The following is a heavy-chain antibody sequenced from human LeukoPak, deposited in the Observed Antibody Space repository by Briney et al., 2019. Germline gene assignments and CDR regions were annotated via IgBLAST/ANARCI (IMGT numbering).Heavy chain of an antibody. D-gene: IGHD5-18*01. CDR1: GFTFRSYG. CDR2: IWYDGSNK. V-gene: IGHV3-33*01. CDR3: ARVDTAMVILDY. Sequence: GGSLRLSCAASGFTFRSYGMHWVRQAPGKGLEWVAVIWYDGSNKYYADSVKGRFTVSRDNSKNTLYLQMNSLRAEDTAVYYCARVDTAMVILDYWGQGTLVTVSS. J-gene: IGHJ4*02.